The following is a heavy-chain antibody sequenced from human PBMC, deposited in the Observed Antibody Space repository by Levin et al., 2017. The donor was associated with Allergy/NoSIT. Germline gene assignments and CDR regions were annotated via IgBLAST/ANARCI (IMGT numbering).Heavy chain of an antibody. J-gene: IGHJ4*02. CDR3: ARSESGNDAGDY. Sequence: SQTLSLTCTVSGGSISPSHWSWIRQAPEKGLEWIGFFSYAGTTSHNPSLKSRVTMSLDTSKNQFSLNLSPVTAADTAVYFCARSESGNDAGDYWGQGTLVTVSS. V-gene: IGHV4-59*08. CDR1: GGSISPSH. D-gene: IGHD4-23*01. CDR2: FSYAGTT.